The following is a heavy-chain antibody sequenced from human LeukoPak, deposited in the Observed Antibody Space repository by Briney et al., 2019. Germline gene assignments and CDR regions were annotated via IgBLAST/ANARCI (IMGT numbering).Heavy chain of an antibody. J-gene: IGHJ3*01. CDR2: IYYGGST. CDR3: ARDRRREGVHAFDV. D-gene: IGHD3-3*01. CDR1: GGSISSSSYY. Sequence: SETLSLTCTVSGGSISSSSYYWGWIRQPPGKGLEWIGSIYYGGSTYYSPSLKSRVTISVDTSKNQFSLRLTSVTAADTAVYYCARDRRREGVHAFDVWGRGTMVTVSS. V-gene: IGHV4-39*02.